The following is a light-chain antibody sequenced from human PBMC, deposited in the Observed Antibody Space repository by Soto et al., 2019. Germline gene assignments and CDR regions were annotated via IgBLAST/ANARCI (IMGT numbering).Light chain of an antibody. Sequence: DIQMTQSPSTLSASVGDRVTITCRASQSISSWLAWYQQKPGKAPKLLIYKASSLESGVPSRFSGSGSGTEVTLTISSLQPDDVATYYCQQYNSFSITFGQGTRLEIK. CDR3: QQYNSFSIT. CDR1: QSISSW. J-gene: IGKJ5*01. CDR2: KAS. V-gene: IGKV1-5*03.